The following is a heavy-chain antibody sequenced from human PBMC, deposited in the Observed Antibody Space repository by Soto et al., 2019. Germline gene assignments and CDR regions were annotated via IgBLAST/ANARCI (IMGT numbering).Heavy chain of an antibody. Sequence: SETLSLTCAVYGGSFSGYYWSWIRQPPGKGLEWIGEINHSGSTNYNPSLKSRVTISVDTSKNQFSLKLSSVTAADTAVYYCARAYRYSYGRNWFDPWGQGTLVTVS. CDR3: ARAYRYSYGRNWFDP. CDR1: GGSFSGYY. CDR2: INHSGST. J-gene: IGHJ5*02. V-gene: IGHV4-34*01. D-gene: IGHD5-18*01.